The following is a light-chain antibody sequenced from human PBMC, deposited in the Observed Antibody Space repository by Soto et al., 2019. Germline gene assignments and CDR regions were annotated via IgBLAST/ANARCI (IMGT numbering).Light chain of an antibody. CDR1: QSVSSY. CDR3: QQRSNWPTT. J-gene: IGKJ3*01. V-gene: IGKV3-11*01. CDR2: DAS. Sequence: EIVLTQSPATLSLSPGERATLSCRASQSVSSYLAWYQQKPGQAPRLLIYDASNRATGIPARFSGSGSGTDFTLPISRLEAEDFAVYYCQQRSNWPTTFGPGTKVDIK.